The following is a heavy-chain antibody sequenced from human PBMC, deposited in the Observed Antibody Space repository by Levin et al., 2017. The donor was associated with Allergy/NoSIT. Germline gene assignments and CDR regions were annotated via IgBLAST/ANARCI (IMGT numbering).Heavy chain of an antibody. CDR3: ARDLPSGHITMVRGVTNWFDP. J-gene: IGHJ5*02. Sequence: ASVKVSCKASGGTFSSYAISWVRQAPGQGLEWMGRIIPILGIANYAQKFQGRVTITADKSTSTAYMELSSLRSEDTAVYYCARDLPSGHITMVRGVTNWFDPWGQGTLVTVSS. V-gene: IGHV1-69*04. D-gene: IGHD3-10*01. CDR1: GGTFSSYA. CDR2: IIPILGIA.